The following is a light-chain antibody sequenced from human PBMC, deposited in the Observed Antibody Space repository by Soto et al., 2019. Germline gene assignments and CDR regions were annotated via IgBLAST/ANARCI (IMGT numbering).Light chain of an antibody. CDR2: LGS. Sequence: DIVMTQSPLSLPVTPGEPASISCRSSQSLLHRNKYNYLDWYLQKPGQSPQLLIYLGSNRASGVPDRFSGSGSGTDFTLKISRVEAEDVGVYYCMQALQTPWTFGQGTKVEIK. CDR3: MQALQTPWT. CDR1: QSLLHRNKYNY. J-gene: IGKJ1*01. V-gene: IGKV2-28*01.